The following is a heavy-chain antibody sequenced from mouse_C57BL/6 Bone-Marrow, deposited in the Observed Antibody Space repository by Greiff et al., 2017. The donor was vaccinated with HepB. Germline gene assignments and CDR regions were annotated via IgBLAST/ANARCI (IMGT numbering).Heavy chain of an antibody. V-gene: IGHV5-17*01. Sequence: EVKVVESGGGLVKPGGSLKLSCAASGFTFSDYGMHWVRQAPEKGLEWVAYISSGSSTIYYADTVKGRFTISRDNAKNTLFLQMTSLRSEETAMYYCARGRQNGGYLYYFDYWGQGTTLTVSS. J-gene: IGHJ2*01. CDR2: ISSGSSTI. D-gene: IGHD2-3*01. CDR3: ARGRQNGGYLYYFDY. CDR1: GFTFSDYG.